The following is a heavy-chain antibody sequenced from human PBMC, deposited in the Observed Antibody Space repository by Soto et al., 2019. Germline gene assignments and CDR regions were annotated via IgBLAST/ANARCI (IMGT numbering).Heavy chain of an antibody. V-gene: IGHV4-30-4*01. CDR3: ARLYYSDTSGCLSFDY. CDR1: GNSISCGDYY. J-gene: IGHJ4*02. Sequence: SETLSLTCTVSGNSISCGDYYWRWVRQSPGKGLDWIGYIYYSGSAYYNPSLKSRPTISVDTSRNQFSLEPTSVTAADTAVYYCARLYYSDTSGCLSFDYWGQGTLVTVSS. D-gene: IGHD3-22*01. CDR2: IYYSGSA.